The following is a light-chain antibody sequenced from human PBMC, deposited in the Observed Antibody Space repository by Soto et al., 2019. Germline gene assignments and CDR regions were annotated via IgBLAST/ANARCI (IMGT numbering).Light chain of an antibody. J-gene: IGKJ1*01. V-gene: IGKV3-20*01. Sequence: EIVMTQSPATLSVSPGERATLSCRASQSVSSSYLAWYQQKPGQAPRLLIYGASSRATGIPDRFSGSGSGTDFTLTISRLEREDFAVYYCQQYGSSPPWTFGQGTKVDIK. CDR2: GAS. CDR1: QSVSSSY. CDR3: QQYGSSPPWT.